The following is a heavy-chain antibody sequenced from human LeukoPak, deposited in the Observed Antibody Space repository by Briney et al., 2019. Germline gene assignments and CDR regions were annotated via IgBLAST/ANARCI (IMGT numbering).Heavy chain of an antibody. CDR2: ISSSGSTI. CDR3: ARSSVVVIDFDY. Sequence: GGSLRLSCAASGFTFSSYEMNWVRHAPGKGLEWVSYISSSGSTIYYADSVKGRFTISRDDAKNSLYLQMNSLRAEDTAVYYCARSSVVVIDFDYWGQGTLVTVSS. V-gene: IGHV3-48*03. J-gene: IGHJ4*02. CDR1: GFTFSSYE. D-gene: IGHD3-22*01.